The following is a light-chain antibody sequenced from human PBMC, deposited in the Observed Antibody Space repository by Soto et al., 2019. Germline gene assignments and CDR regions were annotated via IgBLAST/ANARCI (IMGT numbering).Light chain of an antibody. V-gene: IGLV6-57*03. Sequence: NFMLTQPHSVSESPGKTVTISCTRSSGNIASNYVQWYQQRPGSAPTTVIYEDNQRPSGVPDRFSGSIDSSSNSAALTISGLSTEDEADYYCQSYDASNQVFGGWTKLTVL. CDR2: EDN. CDR1: SGNIASNY. J-gene: IGLJ2*01. CDR3: QSYDASNQV.